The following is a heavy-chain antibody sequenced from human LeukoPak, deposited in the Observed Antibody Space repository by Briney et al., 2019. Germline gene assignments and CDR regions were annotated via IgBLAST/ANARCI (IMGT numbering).Heavy chain of an antibody. CDR1: GGSISNYY. J-gene: IGHJ6*03. V-gene: IGHV4-59*12. Sequence: SETLSLTCTVSGGSISNYYWSWIRQSPGKGLEWIGYLYYTWGTNYNPSLKSRVTMSVDTSKNQFSLKLSSVTAADTAVYYCARDLYCSSTSCYMGWNYYYYYMDVWGKGTTVTVSS. CDR2: LYYTWGT. D-gene: IGHD2-2*02. CDR3: ARDLYCSSTSCYMGWNYYYYYMDV.